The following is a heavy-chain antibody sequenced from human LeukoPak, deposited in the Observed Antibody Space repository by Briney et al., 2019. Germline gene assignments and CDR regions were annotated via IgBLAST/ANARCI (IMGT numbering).Heavy chain of an antibody. CDR2: ISGSGCST. Sequence: PGGSLRLSCAASGFTFSSYAMSWVRQAPGKGLEWVSVISGSGCSTYYAYSVKGRCTISRDNSKNTLYLQMNSLRAEDTAVYYCAKGYSGWSHDAFDIWGQGTMVTVSS. D-gene: IGHD6-19*01. CDR1: GFTFSSYA. J-gene: IGHJ3*02. V-gene: IGHV3-23*01. CDR3: AKGYSGWSHDAFDI.